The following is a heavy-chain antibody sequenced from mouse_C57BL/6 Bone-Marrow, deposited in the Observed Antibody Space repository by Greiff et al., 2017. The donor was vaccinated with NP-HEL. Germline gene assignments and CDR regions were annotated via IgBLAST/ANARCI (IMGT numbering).Heavy chain of an antibody. CDR3: ARGGYYAGTMDY. D-gene: IGHD2-1*01. J-gene: IGHJ4*01. CDR2: ISYSGST. V-gene: IGHV3-8*01. Sequence: EVKLQQSGPGLAKPSQTLSLTCSVTGYSIPSDYWNWIRKFPGNKLEYMGYISYSGSTYYTPSLKSRISITRDTSKNQYYLQLNSVTTEDTATYYCARGGYYAGTMDYWGQGTSVTVSS. CDR1: GYSIPSDY.